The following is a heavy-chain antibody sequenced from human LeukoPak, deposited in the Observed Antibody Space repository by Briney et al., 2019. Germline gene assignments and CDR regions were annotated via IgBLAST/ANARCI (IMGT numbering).Heavy chain of an antibody. V-gene: IGHV1-2*02. D-gene: IGHD6-19*01. CDR2: INPNSGVT. Sequence: ASVKVSCKASGYTFTSYGISWVRQAPGQGLEGMGWINPNSGVTNSAQKFQGRVTMTRDTSIRTVYMEVSTMRSDDTAVYYCARGMPVGGTKIGFDYWGQGTLVTVSS. CDR3: ARGMPVGGTKIGFDY. CDR1: GYTFTSYG. J-gene: IGHJ4*02.